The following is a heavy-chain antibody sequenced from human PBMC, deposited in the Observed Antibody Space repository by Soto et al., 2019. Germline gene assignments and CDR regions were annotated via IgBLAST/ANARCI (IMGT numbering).Heavy chain of an antibody. V-gene: IGHV3-23*01. D-gene: IGHD6-6*01. Sequence: GGSLRLSCAASGFTFSNYAMNWVRQAPGKGLEWVSGISASGGSTYDADSVRGRFTISRDNSKNTLYLQMNSLKAEDTAVYYCAKVLSDSSWFYFFSALDVWGQGTTVTVSS. CDR2: ISASGGST. CDR1: GFTFSNYA. J-gene: IGHJ6*02. CDR3: AKVLSDSSWFYFFSALDV.